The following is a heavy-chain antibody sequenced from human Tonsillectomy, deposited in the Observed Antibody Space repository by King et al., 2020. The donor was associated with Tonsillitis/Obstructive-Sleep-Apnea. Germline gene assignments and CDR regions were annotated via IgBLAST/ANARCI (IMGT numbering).Heavy chain of an antibody. CDR2: ISAYSGNT. J-gene: IGHJ5*02. D-gene: IGHD6-13*01. V-gene: IGHV1-18*01. Sequence: QLVQSGAEVKNPGASVKVSCKASGYTFTSYGINWVRQAPGQGLEWMGWISAYSGNTNYAQKLQGRVSMTTDTTTNTAYMDLRSLRYDDTAVYYCARADPISAAGTFAPCGQGTLVTVSS. CDR3: ARADPISAAGTFAP. CDR1: GYTFTSYG.